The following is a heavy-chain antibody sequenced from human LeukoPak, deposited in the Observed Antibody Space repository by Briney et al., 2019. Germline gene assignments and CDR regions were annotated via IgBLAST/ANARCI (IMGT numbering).Heavy chain of an antibody. D-gene: IGHD3-22*01. CDR3: AKDSYDSSGSRYDY. J-gene: IGHJ4*02. CDR2: ISGGGVTT. V-gene: IGHV3-23*01. CDR1: GFTSIAYA. Sequence: TGGSLRLSCVGSGFTSIAYALTWARQAPGKGLEWVSGISGGGVTTYYADSVKGRFTISRDNSKNTLYLQMNSLRADDTAIYYCAKDSYDSSGSRYDYWGQGTLVTVSS.